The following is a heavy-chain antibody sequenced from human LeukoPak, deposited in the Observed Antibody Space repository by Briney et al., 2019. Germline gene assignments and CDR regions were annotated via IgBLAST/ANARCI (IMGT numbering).Heavy chain of an antibody. Sequence: ASVKVSCKASGYTFTSYDINWVRQATGQGLEWMGWMNPNSGNTGYAQKFQGRVTMTRNTSISTAYLELSSLRSEDTAVYYCARMSYDSSGYTLGYWGQGTLVTVSS. CDR3: ARMSYDSSGYTLGY. J-gene: IGHJ4*02. CDR1: GYTFTSYD. V-gene: IGHV1-8*01. CDR2: MNPNSGNT. D-gene: IGHD3-22*01.